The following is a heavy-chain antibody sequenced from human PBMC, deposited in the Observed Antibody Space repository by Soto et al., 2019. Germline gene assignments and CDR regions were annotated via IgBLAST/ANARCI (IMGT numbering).Heavy chain of an antibody. CDR3: GKGGGFGTGAYYNVAY. CDR2: TTDDGGRT. J-gene: IGHJ4*02. Sequence: EVQLLESGGGLVEPGGSLRLSCTASGFSFSSYAMTWVRQAPGKGLEWVSSTTDDGGRTFYADSVKGRFTISRDNSNNRLYLEMNGRIAEDTALYYGGKGGGFGTGAYYNVAYWGQGTLVTVSS. D-gene: IGHD3-10*01. V-gene: IGHV3-23*01. CDR1: GFSFSSYA.